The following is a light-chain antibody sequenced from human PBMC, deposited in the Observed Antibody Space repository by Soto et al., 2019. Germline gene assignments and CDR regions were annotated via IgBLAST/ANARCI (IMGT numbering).Light chain of an antibody. Sequence: QSALTQPASVSGSPGQSITIACTGTNRGVGSYNLVSWYQQRPGEVPKLIISEVRNRPSGISYRFTGSKSGNTASLTISGLQAEDEADYYCSSYKTTSTLVFGGGTKVTVL. CDR2: EVR. J-gene: IGLJ3*02. V-gene: IGLV2-14*01. CDR1: NRGVGSYNL. CDR3: SSYKTTSTLV.